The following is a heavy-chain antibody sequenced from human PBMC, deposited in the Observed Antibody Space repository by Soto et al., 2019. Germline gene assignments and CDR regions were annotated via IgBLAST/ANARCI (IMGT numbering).Heavy chain of an antibody. CDR2: INHSGST. D-gene: IGHD6-13*01. CDR1: GGSFSGYY. J-gene: IGHJ5*02. Sequence: SETLSLTCAVYGGSFSGYYWSWIRQPPGKGLEWIGEINHSGSTNYNPSLKSRATISVDTSKNQFSLKLSSVTAADTDVYYCASSSPTPGIAAAGTGALYNWFDPWGQGTLVTVSS. CDR3: ASSSPTPGIAAAGTGALYNWFDP. V-gene: IGHV4-34*01.